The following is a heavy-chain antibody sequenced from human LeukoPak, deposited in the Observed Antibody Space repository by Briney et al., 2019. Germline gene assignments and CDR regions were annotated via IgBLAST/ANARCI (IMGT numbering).Heavy chain of an antibody. CDR2: INPSGGST. D-gene: IGHD3-22*01. CDR3: ATLSSGLLGDITFYYMDV. V-gene: IGHV1-46*01. J-gene: IGHJ6*03. Sequence: ASVKVSCKASGYTFTSYYMHWVRQAPGQGLEWMGIINPSGGSTSYAQKFQGRVTMTRDMSTSTAYMELSSLRSEDTAVYYCATLSSGLLGDITFYYMDVWGKGTTVTVSS. CDR1: GYTFTSYY.